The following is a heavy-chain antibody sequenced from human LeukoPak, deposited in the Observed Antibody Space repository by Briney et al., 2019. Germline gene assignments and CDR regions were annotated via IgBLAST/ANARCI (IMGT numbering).Heavy chain of an antibody. CDR2: ISYDGSNK. D-gene: IGHD3-16*01. CDR3: ARDFRAGGVTSKAFDI. Sequence: GGSLRLSCAASGFTFSNYAIHWVCQAPGKGLEWVAVISYDGSNKYYADSVKGRFTISRDNSKNTLYLQMNSLRAEDTAVYYCARDFRAGGVTSKAFDIWGQGTMVTVSS. CDR1: GFTFSNYA. J-gene: IGHJ3*02. V-gene: IGHV3-30*04.